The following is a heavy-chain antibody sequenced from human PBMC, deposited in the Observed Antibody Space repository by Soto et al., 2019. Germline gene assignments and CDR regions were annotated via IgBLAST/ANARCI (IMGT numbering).Heavy chain of an antibody. D-gene: IGHD1-26*01. CDR3: ARGDSGGSYYNYFDY. Sequence: ASVKVSCKASGYTFTGYYMHWVRQAPGQGLEWMGWINPNSGGTNYAQKFQGWVTMTRDTSISTAYMELSRLRSDDTAVYYCARGDSGGSYYNYFDYWGQGTLVTVSS. CDR1: GYTFTGYY. CDR2: INPNSGGT. J-gene: IGHJ4*02. V-gene: IGHV1-2*04.